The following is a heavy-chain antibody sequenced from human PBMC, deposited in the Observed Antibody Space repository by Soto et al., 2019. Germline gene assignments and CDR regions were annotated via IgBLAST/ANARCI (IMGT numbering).Heavy chain of an antibody. CDR2: IYYSGST. CDR3: ARLDFWSGYYPSDY. V-gene: IGHV4-59*08. Sequence: PSETLSLTCTVSGGSISSYYWSWIRQPPGKGLEWIGYIYYSGSTNYNPSLKSRVTISVDTSKNQFSLKLSSVTAADTAVYYCARLDFWSGYYPSDYWGQGTLVTVSS. CDR1: GGSISSYY. D-gene: IGHD3-3*01. J-gene: IGHJ4*02.